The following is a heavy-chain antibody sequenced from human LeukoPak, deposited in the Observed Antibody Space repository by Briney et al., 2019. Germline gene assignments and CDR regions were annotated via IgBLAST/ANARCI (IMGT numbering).Heavy chain of an antibody. V-gene: IGHV4-39*07. CDR1: GVSISSSNSY. Sequence: PSETLSLTCTVSGVSISSSNSYWGWIRQPPGKGLEWIGSIYYSGTTNYNPSLKSRFTISVDTSKNQFSLKLTSVTAADTAVYYCARGAADRNNYYYYYIDVWGKGTTVTVSS. D-gene: IGHD1/OR15-1a*01. J-gene: IGHJ6*03. CDR2: IYYSGTT. CDR3: ARGAADRNNYYYYYIDV.